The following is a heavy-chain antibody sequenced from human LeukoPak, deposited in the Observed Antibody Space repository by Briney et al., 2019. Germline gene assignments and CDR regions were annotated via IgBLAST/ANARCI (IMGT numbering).Heavy chain of an antibody. CDR1: GFSFSIYS. D-gene: IGHD2-8*01. V-gene: IGHV3-21*01. Sequence: PGGSLRLSCAASGFSFSIYSMNWVSQAPGRGLDWVSSISSSSSYIYYADSVKGRFTISRDNAKNSLYLQMNSLRAEDTAVYYCARGDRLGYCTNGVCYPTDYWGQGTLVTVSS. J-gene: IGHJ4*02. CDR3: ARGDRLGYCTNGVCYPTDY. CDR2: ISSSSSYI.